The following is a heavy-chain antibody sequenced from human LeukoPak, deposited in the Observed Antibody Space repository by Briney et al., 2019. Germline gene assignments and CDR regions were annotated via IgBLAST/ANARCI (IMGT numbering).Heavy chain of an antibody. V-gene: IGHV1-69*05. Sequence: ASVKVSCKASGGTFSSYAISWVRQAPGQGLEWMGGIIPIFGTANYAQKFQGRVTTTTDESTSTAYMELSSLRSEDTAVYYCAKEGGYFDWLLPAYWGQGTLVTVSS. CDR3: AKEGGYFDWLLPAY. D-gene: IGHD3-9*01. J-gene: IGHJ4*02. CDR1: GGTFSSYA. CDR2: IIPIFGTA.